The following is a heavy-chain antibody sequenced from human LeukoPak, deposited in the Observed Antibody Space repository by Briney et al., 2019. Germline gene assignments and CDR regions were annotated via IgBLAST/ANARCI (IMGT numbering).Heavy chain of an antibody. Sequence: GGSLRLSCAASGFTFSSYSMNWVRQAPGKGLEWVSSISSSSSYIYYADSVKGRFTISRDNAKNSLYLQMNSLRAGDTAVYYCARAPFVGDPDLFDYWGQGTLVTVSS. CDR1: GFTFSSYS. D-gene: IGHD1-14*01. V-gene: IGHV3-21*01. CDR3: ARAPFVGDPDLFDY. CDR2: ISSSSSYI. J-gene: IGHJ4*02.